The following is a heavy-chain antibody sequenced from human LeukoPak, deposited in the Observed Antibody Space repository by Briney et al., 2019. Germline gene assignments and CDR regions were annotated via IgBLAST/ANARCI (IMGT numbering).Heavy chain of an antibody. V-gene: IGHV3-74*01. Sequence: GGSLRLSCAASGFSFSNFWMHWVRQAPGMGLVWVSQINPDGTAALYADSVKGRFTISRDNAKSTLYLQMNTLRADDTAAYYCAKGSNFAFDNWGQGILVTVSS. CDR3: AKGSNFAFDN. D-gene: IGHD1-1*01. CDR1: GFSFSNFW. J-gene: IGHJ4*02. CDR2: INPDGTAA.